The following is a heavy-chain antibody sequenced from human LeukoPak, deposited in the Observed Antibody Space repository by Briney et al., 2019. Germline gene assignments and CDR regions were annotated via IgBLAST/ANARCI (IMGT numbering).Heavy chain of an antibody. CDR3: AKDGYSSGWHFYFDY. V-gene: IGHV3-30*18. CDR2: ISYDGSNK. Sequence: GGSLRLSCAASGFTFSSYGMHWVRQAPGKGLEWAAVISYDGSNKYYADSVKGRFTISRDNSKNTLYLQMNSLRAEDTAVYYCAKDGYSSGWHFYFDYWGQGTLVTVSS. J-gene: IGHJ4*02. D-gene: IGHD6-19*01. CDR1: GFTFSSYG.